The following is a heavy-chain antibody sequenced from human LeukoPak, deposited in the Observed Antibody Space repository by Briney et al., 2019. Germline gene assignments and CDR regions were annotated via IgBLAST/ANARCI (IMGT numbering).Heavy chain of an antibody. CDR2: ISGSGTGCNT. D-gene: IGHD1-26*01. V-gene: IGHV3-23*01. CDR3: AKAGSIRFDY. J-gene: IGHJ4*02. Sequence: GGSLRLSCAASGFTFNSYAMSWVRQAPGKGLEWVSGISGSGTGCNTYYGDSVKGRFTISRDNSKNTLYLQMNSLRAEDTAVYYCAKAGSIRFDYWGQGTLVTVSS. CDR1: GFTFNSYA.